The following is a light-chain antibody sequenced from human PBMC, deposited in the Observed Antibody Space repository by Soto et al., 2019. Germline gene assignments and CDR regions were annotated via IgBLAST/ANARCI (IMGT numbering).Light chain of an antibody. V-gene: IGKV3-20*01. CDR3: KQYGATLPP. CDR1: QIISNNF. CDR2: GAS. Sequence: EIVLTQSPGTLSLSPGERATLSCRASQIISNNFLAWYQQKPGQTPRLLIFGASSRATGIPGRCSGSGSGTDFSISISRLEPEDFVVYYCKQYGATLPPFXQGTKV. J-gene: IGKJ1*01.